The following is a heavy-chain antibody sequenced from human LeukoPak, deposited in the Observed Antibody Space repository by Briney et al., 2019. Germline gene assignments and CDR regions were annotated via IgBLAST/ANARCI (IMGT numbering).Heavy chain of an antibody. Sequence: PGGSLRLSCTASGFTFGEYAMSWVRQAPGKGLEWVGFIRSKAYGGTTEYAASVKGRFTISRDDSKSIAYLQMNSLKTEDTAVYYCTRDLTTVTGFGYYGMDVWGQGTTVTVSS. CDR2: IRSKAYGGTT. V-gene: IGHV3-49*04. J-gene: IGHJ6*02. CDR1: GFTFGEYA. D-gene: IGHD4-17*01. CDR3: TRDLTTVTGFGYYGMDV.